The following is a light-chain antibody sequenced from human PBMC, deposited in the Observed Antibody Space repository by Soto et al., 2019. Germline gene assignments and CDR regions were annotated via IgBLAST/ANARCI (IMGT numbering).Light chain of an antibody. Sequence: EFVLTQSPGTLSLSPGERATLSCRASQSLTNSFIAWYQQKPGQAPRLLIHGASTRAPGIPARFSGSGPGTDFTLTISSLEPEDFAVYYCQHRSNWPLTFGGGTKVDIK. V-gene: IGKV3D-11*02. CDR1: QSLTNSF. CDR3: QHRSNWPLT. J-gene: IGKJ4*01. CDR2: GAS.